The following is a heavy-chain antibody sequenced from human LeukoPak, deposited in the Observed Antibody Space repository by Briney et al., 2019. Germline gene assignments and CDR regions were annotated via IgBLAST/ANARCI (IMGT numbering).Heavy chain of an antibody. CDR2: IYYSGST. Sequence: SETLSLTCTVSGGSISSYYWSWIRQPPGKGLEWIGYIYYSGSTNYNPSLKSRVTISVDTSKNQFSLKLSSVTAADTAVYYCARTVVAARNWFDPWGQGTLVTVSS. V-gene: IGHV4-59*01. CDR1: GGSISSYY. D-gene: IGHD4-23*01. CDR3: ARTVVAARNWFDP. J-gene: IGHJ5*02.